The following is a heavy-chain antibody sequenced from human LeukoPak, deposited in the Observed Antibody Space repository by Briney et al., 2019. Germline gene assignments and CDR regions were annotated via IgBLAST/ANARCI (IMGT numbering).Heavy chain of an antibody. J-gene: IGHJ4*02. CDR2: ISGSGGTT. CDR3: AKDRASYPTHFDY. CDR1: GFTFSSYA. D-gene: IGHD3-16*01. V-gene: IGHV3-23*01. Sequence: GGSLRLSCAASGFTFSSYAMSWVRQAPGKGLEWVSAISGSGGTTYYADSVKGRFTISRDNSKNTLYLQMDSLRAEDTAVYYCAKDRASYPTHFDYWGQGTLVTVSS.